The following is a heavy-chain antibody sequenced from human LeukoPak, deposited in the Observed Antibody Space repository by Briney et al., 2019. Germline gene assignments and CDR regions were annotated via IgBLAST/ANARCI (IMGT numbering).Heavy chain of an antibody. Sequence: PSETLSLTCAVYGGSFSGYYWSWIRQPPGKGLEWIGEINHSGSTNYNPSLKSRVTISVDTSKNQFSLKLSSVTAADTAVYYCARGGYCSGGSCYPLGYYGMDVWGQGTTVTVSS. J-gene: IGHJ6*02. V-gene: IGHV4-34*01. CDR2: INHSGST. CDR3: ARGGYCSGGSCYPLGYYGMDV. CDR1: GGSFSGYY. D-gene: IGHD2-15*01.